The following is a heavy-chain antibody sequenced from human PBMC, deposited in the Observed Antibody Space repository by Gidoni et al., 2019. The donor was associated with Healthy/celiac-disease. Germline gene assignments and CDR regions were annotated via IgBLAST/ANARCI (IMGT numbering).Heavy chain of an antibody. J-gene: IGHJ5*02. CDR1: GFTFDDYA. CDR3: AKDIRSSWYWGWFDP. Sequence: EVQLVESGGGLVQPGRSLRLSCAASGFTFDDYAMHWVRQAPGKGLEWVSGISWNSGSIGYADSVKGRFTISRDNAKNSLYLQMNSLRAEDTALYYCAKDIRSSWYWGWFDPWGQGTLVTVSS. CDR2: ISWNSGSI. V-gene: IGHV3-9*01. D-gene: IGHD6-13*01.